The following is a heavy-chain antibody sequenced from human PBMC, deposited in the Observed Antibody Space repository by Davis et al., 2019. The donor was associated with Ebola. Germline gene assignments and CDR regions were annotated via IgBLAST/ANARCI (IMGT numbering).Heavy chain of an antibody. Sequence: PSETLSLTCAVSRGSINSHFWSWIRQSPGQGLEWIGSIFYTGSTNLNPSLRSRVTLSVDRPKNQFSLNLTSVTAADTAVYFCARQPRSTRSPEYYHGLDVWGQGTTVVVSS. V-gene: IGHV4-59*11. J-gene: IGHJ6*02. CDR1: RGSINSHF. CDR2: IFYTGST. D-gene: IGHD3-16*01. CDR3: ARQPRSTRSPEYYHGLDV.